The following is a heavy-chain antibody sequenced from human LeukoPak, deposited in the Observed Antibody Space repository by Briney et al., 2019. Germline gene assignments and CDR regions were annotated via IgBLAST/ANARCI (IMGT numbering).Heavy chain of an antibody. CDR1: GGTFSSYA. D-gene: IGHD2-15*01. CDR2: INPNSGGT. Sequence: ASVKVSCKASGGTFSSYAISWVRQAPGQGLEWMGWINPNSGGTNYAQKFQGWVTMTRDTSISTAYMELSRPRSDDTAVYYCARGPHLGYCSGGSCYWFDPWGQGTLVTVSS. V-gene: IGHV1-2*04. CDR3: ARGPHLGYCSGGSCYWFDP. J-gene: IGHJ5*02.